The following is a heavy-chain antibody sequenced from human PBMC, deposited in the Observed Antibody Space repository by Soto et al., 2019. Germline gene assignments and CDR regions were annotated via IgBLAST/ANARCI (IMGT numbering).Heavy chain of an antibody. CDR1: GGTFSNYA. V-gene: IGHV1-69*12. D-gene: IGHD6-19*01. CDR3: AIVAAVAGFYTYPGLDV. CDR2: IVPIFGTT. J-gene: IGHJ6*02. Sequence: QVQLVQSGAEVKKPGSSVKVACKVSGGTFSNYAIAWVRLSPVHGLEWMGGIVPIFGTTYYTQKVQGRATIIADDSTNTAYLEMSSLRSEDTAIYYCAIVAAVAGFYTYPGLDVWGQGTAVTVSS.